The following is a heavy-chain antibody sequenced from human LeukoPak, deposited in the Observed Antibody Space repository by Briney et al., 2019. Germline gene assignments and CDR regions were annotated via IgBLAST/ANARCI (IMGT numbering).Heavy chain of an antibody. D-gene: IGHD6-6*01. J-gene: IGHJ4*02. Sequence: SETLSLTCTVSGGSISSGDYYWSWIRQPPGKGLEWIGYIYYSGSTYYNPSLRSRVAISMDTSNNRFSLRLDSVTAADPAVYFCATTARHCSEYWGQGTLVTVSS. CDR3: ATTARHCSEY. CDR1: GGSISSGDYY. CDR2: IYYSGST. V-gene: IGHV4-30-4*08.